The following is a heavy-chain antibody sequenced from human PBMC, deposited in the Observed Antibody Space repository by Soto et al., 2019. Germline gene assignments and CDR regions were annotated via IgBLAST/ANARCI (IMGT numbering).Heavy chain of an antibody. CDR3: ARDKPPQYGVDV. CDR1: GYXFTSYL. Sequence: PXEXLKISCKCSGYXFTSYLVGWVRQMPGKGLEWMGIIYPGDSDTRYSPSFQGQVTISADKSISTAYLQWSSLKASDTAMYYCARDKPPQYGVDVWGQGTTVTVSS. CDR2: IYPGDSDT. V-gene: IGHV5-51*01. J-gene: IGHJ6*02.